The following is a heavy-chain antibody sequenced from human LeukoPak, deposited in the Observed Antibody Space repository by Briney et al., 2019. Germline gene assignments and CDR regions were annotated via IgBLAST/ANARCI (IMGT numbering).Heavy chain of an antibody. CDR2: ISVSGNT. CDR3: AKSKGSYYYGSGRERPYYYYYYMDV. V-gene: IGHV3-23*01. J-gene: IGHJ6*03. D-gene: IGHD3-10*01. CDR1: GFTLSSYA. Sequence: GGSLRLSCAASGFTLSSYAMSWVRQGPGKGLEWVSAISVSGNTYHADSVKGRFTISRDSSKNTLYLQMNSLRAEDTAVYYCAKSKGSYYYGSGRERPYYYYYYMDVWGKGTTVTISS.